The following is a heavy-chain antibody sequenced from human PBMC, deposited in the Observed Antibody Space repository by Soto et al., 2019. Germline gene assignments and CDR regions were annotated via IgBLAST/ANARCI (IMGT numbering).Heavy chain of an antibody. D-gene: IGHD4-17*01. CDR2: ISYDGSNK. CDR3: AKDRIGRTATVTIDY. J-gene: IGHJ4*02. Sequence: GGSLRLSCAASGFTFSSYGMHWVRQAPGKGLEWVAVISYDGSNKYYADSVKGRFTISRDNSKNTLYLQMNSLRAEDTAVYYCAKDRIGRTATVTIDYWGQGTLVTVSS. V-gene: IGHV3-30*18. CDR1: GFTFSSYG.